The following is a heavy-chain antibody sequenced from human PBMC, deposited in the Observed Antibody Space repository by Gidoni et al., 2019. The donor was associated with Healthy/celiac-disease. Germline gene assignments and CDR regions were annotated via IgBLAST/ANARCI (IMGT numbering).Heavy chain of an antibody. CDR1: GFPFSSYS. D-gene: IGHD2-21*02. Sequence: EVQLVESGGGLVQPGGSLRLSCAASGFPFSSYSMNWVRQAPGKGLEWVSYISSSSSTIYYADSVKGRFTISRDNAKNSLYLQMNSLRDEDTAVYYCARDTPAYCGGDCSPDYWGQGTLVTVSS. V-gene: IGHV3-48*02. J-gene: IGHJ4*02. CDR2: ISSSSSTI. CDR3: ARDTPAYCGGDCSPDY.